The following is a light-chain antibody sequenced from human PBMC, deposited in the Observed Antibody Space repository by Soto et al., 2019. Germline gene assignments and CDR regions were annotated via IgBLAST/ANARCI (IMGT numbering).Light chain of an antibody. CDR2: GAS. V-gene: IGKV3-15*01. CDR1: QSVSSY. CDR3: QQYNNWPPWT. J-gene: IGKJ1*01. Sequence: EIVLTQAPGTLSQSPGERATLSCRASQSVSSYLAWYQQKPGQAPRLLIYGASTRATGIPARFSGSGSGTEFTLTISSLQSEDFAVYYCQQYNNWPPWTFGQGTKVDI.